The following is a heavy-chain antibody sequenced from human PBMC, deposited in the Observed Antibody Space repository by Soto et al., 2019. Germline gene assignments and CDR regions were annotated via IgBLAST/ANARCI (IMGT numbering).Heavy chain of an antibody. Sequence: GGSLRLACAASGFTFSSYWMHWVRQAPGKGLVWVSRVKGDGSDTTYADSVKGRFTISRDNTKNTLYLQMNSLRPEDTAVYYCARAQWLADDAFDIWGHGTMVTVSS. V-gene: IGHV3-74*01. D-gene: IGHD6-19*01. CDR2: VKGDGSDT. CDR3: ARAQWLADDAFDI. CDR1: GFTFSSYW. J-gene: IGHJ3*02.